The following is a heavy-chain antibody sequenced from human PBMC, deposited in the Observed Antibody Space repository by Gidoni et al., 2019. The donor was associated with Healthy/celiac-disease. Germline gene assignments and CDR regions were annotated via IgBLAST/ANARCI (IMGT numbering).Heavy chain of an antibody. D-gene: IGHD2-8*01. Sequence: QVQLVESGGGVVQPGRSLRLSCAASGFTFSSYAMHWVRQAPGKGLEWVAVISYDGSNKYYADSVKGRFTISRDNSKNTLYLQMNSLRAEDTAVYYCARAATVFACTNGVCHFDYWGQGTLVTVSS. CDR2: ISYDGSNK. V-gene: IGHV3-30-3*01. CDR3: ARAATVFACTNGVCHFDY. CDR1: GFTFSSYA. J-gene: IGHJ4*02.